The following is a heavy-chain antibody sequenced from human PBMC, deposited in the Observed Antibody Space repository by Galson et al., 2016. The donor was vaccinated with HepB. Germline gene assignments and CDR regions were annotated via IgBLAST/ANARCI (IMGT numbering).Heavy chain of an antibody. J-gene: IGHJ3*02. D-gene: IGHD3-9*01. Sequence: LSLTCTVSGGSVSSGGFYWSWIRQPPGKGLEWIGYIYNSGTAFYNPSPKSRVTLSLDTSENHFSLNLSSVTAADTAVYYCARGANYDSLTGSTRDAFDIWGQGTMVTVSS. CDR2: IYNSGTA. V-gene: IGHV4-31*03. CDR3: ARGANYDSLTGSTRDAFDI. CDR1: GGSVSSGGFY.